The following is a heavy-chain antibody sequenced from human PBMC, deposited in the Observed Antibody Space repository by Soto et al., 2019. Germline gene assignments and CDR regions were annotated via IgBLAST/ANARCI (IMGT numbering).Heavy chain of an antibody. Sequence: EVQLLESGGGLVQPGGSLRLSCAASGFTFSSYAMSWVRQAPGKGLEWVSAISGSGGSTYYADSVKGRFTISRDNSENTLYLQMNSLRAEDTAVYYCVEVSYSSGWFYFDYWGQGTLVTVSS. D-gene: IGHD6-19*01. V-gene: IGHV3-23*01. CDR3: VEVSYSSGWFYFDY. CDR2: ISGSGGST. J-gene: IGHJ4*02. CDR1: GFTFSSYA.